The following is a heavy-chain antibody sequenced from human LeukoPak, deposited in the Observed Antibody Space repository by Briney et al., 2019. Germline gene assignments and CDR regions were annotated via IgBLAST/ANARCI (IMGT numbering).Heavy chain of an antibody. CDR3: AKDTYGDLEGYFDY. CDR1: GFTFDDYA. D-gene: IGHD4-17*01. CDR2: ISWNSGSI. Sequence: GRSLRLSCAASGFTFDDYAMHWVRQAPGKGLEWVSGISWNSGSIGYADSVKGRFTISRDNAKNSLYLQMNSLRAEDTALYYCAKDTYGDLEGYFDYWGQGTLVTVSS. J-gene: IGHJ4*02. V-gene: IGHV3-9*01.